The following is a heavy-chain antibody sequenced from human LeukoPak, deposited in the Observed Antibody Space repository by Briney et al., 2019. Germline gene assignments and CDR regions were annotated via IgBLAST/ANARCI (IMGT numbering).Heavy chain of an antibody. CDR2: IYYSGST. J-gene: IGHJ3*02. V-gene: IGHV4-59*01. CDR3: AREGIAAADYAFDI. Sequence: SETLSLTCTVSSGSISSYYWSWIRQPPGKGLEWIGYIYYSGSTNYNPSLKSRVTISVDTSKNQFSLKLSSVTAADTAVYYCAREGIAAADYAFDIWGQGTMVTVSS. CDR1: SGSISSYY. D-gene: IGHD6-13*01.